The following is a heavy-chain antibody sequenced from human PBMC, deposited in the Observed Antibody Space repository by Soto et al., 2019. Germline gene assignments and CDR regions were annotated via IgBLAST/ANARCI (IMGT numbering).Heavy chain of an antibody. Sequence: FETLSHPSSVFYETSDNDKNFWVLDPPPPGKGLEWIGSIYYRGNAYYNPSLQTRVTISLDRSKSQFSLKLNSVTAADSAVYFCARLEGLATISYYFDFWGPGALVTVSS. J-gene: IGHJ4*02. CDR1: YETSDNDKNF. V-gene: IGHV4-39*01. CDR3: ARLEGLATISYYFDF. CDR2: IYYRGNA. D-gene: IGHD3-9*01.